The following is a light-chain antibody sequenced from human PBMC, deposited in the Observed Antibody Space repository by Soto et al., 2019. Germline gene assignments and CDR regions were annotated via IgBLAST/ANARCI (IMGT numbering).Light chain of an antibody. CDR3: QQRSNWHIT. V-gene: IGKV3D-11*02. Sequence: IVCKQSPCTLSLSPGESAPLSCWASQSVSRYLAWYQQKPGQAPRLLIYDASNRATGIPARFSGSVSGTDLTVNISSLEPEDCAVDDGQQRSNWHITFGQGTRLEI. CDR1: QSVSRY. J-gene: IGKJ5*01. CDR2: DAS.